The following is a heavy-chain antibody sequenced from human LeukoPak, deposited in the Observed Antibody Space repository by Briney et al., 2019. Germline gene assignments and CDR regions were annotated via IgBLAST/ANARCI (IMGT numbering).Heavy chain of an antibody. J-gene: IGHJ4*02. V-gene: IGHV3-49*04. CDR2: IRSIAYGGTT. CDR3: TGGPTRYDYVWGSWPDFDY. D-gene: IGHD3-16*01. Sequence: GRSLRLSCTASGFTFGDYAMSWVRPAPGKGLEWGGFIRSIAYGGTTEYAASVKGRFNISRDDSTSIAYLQMNSLKPEDTAVYYCTGGPTRYDYVWGSWPDFDYWGQGTLVTVSS. CDR1: GFTFGDYA.